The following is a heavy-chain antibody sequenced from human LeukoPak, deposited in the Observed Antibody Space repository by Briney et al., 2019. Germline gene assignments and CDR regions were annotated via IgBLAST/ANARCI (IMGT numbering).Heavy chain of an antibody. V-gene: IGHV1-69*05. Sequence: SVKVSCKASGGTFSSYAISWVRQAPGQGLEWMGGIIPIFGTANYAQKFQGRVTITTDESTSTAYMELSSLRSEDTAVYYCATVRLDCSGGSCYSPPYYFDYWGQGTLVTVSS. CDR2: IIPIFGTA. CDR1: GGTFSSYA. J-gene: IGHJ4*02. D-gene: IGHD2-15*01. CDR3: ATVRLDCSGGSCYSPPYYFDY.